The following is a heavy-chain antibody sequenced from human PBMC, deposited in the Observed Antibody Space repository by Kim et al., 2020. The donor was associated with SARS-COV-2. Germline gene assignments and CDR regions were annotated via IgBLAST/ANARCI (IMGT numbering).Heavy chain of an antibody. J-gene: IGHJ6*03. Sequence: ASVKVSCKASGYTFTTYAIHWVRQAPGQGLEWMGWIYAGNGKSKYSEKFQGRVAITTDTSASTVHMELSSLRSEDTAVYYCAREERRVDFLNYYDYLDGW. CDR2: IYAGNGKS. V-gene: IGHV1-3*01. D-gene: IGHD3-3*01. CDR1: GYTFTTYA. CDR3: AREERRVDFLNYYDYLDG.